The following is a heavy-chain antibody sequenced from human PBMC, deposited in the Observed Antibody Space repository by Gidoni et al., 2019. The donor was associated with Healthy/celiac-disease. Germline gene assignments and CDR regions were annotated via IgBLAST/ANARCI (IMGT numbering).Heavy chain of an antibody. CDR1: GFSLSTSGVG. CDR3: AHSAIFGVVIPAGAFDI. J-gene: IGHJ3*02. Sequence: QITLKESGPTLVKPTQTLTLTCPFPGFSLSTSGVGVGWIRQPPGKALEWLALIYWVGDKRYSQSLKSRLTITKDTSKNQVVLTMTNMDPVDTATYYCAHSAIFGVVIPAGAFDIWGQGTMVTVSS. D-gene: IGHD3-3*01. CDR2: IYWVGDK. V-gene: IGHV2-5*02.